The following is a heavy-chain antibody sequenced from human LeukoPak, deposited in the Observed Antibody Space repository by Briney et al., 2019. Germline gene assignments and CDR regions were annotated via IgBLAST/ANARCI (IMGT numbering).Heavy chain of an antibody. V-gene: IGHV4-59*01. J-gene: IGHJ5*02. CDR2: IYCSGST. CDR3: ARVYSSGWYDWFDP. CDR1: GGSISSYY. Sequence: SETLSLTCTVSGGSISSYYWSWIRQPPGKGLEWIGYIYCSGSTNYNPSLKSRVTISVDTSKNQFSLKLSSVTAADTAVYYCARVYSSGWYDWFDPWGQGTLVTVSS. D-gene: IGHD6-19*01.